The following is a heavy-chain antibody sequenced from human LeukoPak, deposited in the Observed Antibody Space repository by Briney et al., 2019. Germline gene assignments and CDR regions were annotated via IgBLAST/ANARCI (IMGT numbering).Heavy chain of an antibody. Sequence: ASVKVSCKASGYSFTGYYMHWVRQAPGQGLEWMGWINPNSGGTNYAQKFQGRVTMTRDTSISTAYMELSRLISDDTAVYYCARVNPRGGDNLPGAYWGQGTLVTVSS. D-gene: IGHD2-21*01. J-gene: IGHJ4*02. CDR1: GYSFTGYY. V-gene: IGHV1-2*02. CDR3: ARVNPRGGDNLPGAY. CDR2: INPNSGGT.